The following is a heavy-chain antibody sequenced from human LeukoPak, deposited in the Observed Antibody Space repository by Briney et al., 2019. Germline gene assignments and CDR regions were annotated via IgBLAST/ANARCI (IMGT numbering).Heavy chain of an antibody. CDR1: GFTFSSYA. J-gene: IGHJ4*02. CDR3: ARDTLEMATIQFDY. D-gene: IGHD5-24*01. Sequence: GRSLRLSCAASGFTFSSYAMHWVRQAPGKGLEWVAVISYDGRNKYYADSVKGRFTISRDNSKNTLYLQMNSLRAEDTAVYYCARDTLEMATIQFDYWGQGTLVTVSS. CDR2: ISYDGRNK. V-gene: IGHV3-30-3*01.